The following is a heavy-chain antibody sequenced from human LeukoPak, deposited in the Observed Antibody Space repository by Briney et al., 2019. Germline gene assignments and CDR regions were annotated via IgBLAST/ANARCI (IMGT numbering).Heavy chain of an antibody. J-gene: IGHJ4*02. CDR3: ASGVISRY. CDR1: GGSFSGYY. D-gene: IGHD3-10*01. CDR2: INHSGST. Sequence: SETLSLTCAVYGGSFSGYYWSWIRQPPGKGLEWIGEINHSGSTNYNPSLKSRVTISVDTSKNQFSLKLSSVTAADTAVYYCASGVISRYWGQGTLVTVSS. V-gene: IGHV4-34*01.